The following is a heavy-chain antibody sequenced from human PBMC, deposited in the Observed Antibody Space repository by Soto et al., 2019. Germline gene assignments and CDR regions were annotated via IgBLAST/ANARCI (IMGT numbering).Heavy chain of an antibody. V-gene: IGHV6-1*01. CDR1: GDSDSSNGAC. CDR3: ARVHCSAGTCLDGLDF. D-gene: IGHD2-15*01. CDR2: IYYRSKWFH. J-gene: IGHJ6*02. Sequence: SQTLSLTCVISGDSDSSNGACWNWIRQSPSRGLQWLGRIYYRSKWFHDYAASVESRMAINPDTSRNQFSLQLNYVIPEDTAVYYCARVHCSAGTCLDGLDFWGQGTTVTVSS.